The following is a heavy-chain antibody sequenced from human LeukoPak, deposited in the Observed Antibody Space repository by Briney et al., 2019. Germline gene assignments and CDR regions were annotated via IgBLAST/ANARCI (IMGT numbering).Heavy chain of an antibody. J-gene: IGHJ4*02. D-gene: IGHD3-10*01. Sequence: PGGSLRLSCAASGFTFDDYAMHWVRHAPGKGLEWVSGISWNSGSIGYADSVKGRFTISRDNAKNSLYPQMNSLTTEDTALYYCAKDMSGPGDYWGQGTLVTVSS. CDR3: AKDMSGPGDY. CDR1: GFTFDDYA. V-gene: IGHV3-9*01. CDR2: ISWNSGSI.